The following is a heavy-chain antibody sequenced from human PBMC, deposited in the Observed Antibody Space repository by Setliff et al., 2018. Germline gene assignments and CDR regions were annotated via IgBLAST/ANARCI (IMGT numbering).Heavy chain of an antibody. Sequence: SETLSLTCTVSGGSIRSYYWNWIRQPPGKGQEWIGYIYYSGATDYNHSLTSPVTISLDSSKYQFSLRLSSVTAADAAVYFCARESATIGEFPLYYFDKWGQGIPVTVSS. CDR1: GGSIRSYY. V-gene: IGHV4-59*12. CDR2: IYYSGAT. CDR3: ARESATIGEFPLYYFDK. D-gene: IGHD3-10*01. J-gene: IGHJ4*02.